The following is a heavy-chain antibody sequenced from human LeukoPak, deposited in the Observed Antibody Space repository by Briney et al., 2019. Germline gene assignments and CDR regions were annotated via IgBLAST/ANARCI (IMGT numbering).Heavy chain of an antibody. CDR3: ASGRQLGY. Sequence: GGSLRLSCAASGFTFSNYWMSWVRQAPGKGLEWVANIKEDGSEKYYVDSVKGRFTISRGNARNSLYLQMNSLRAEDTAVYYCASGRQLGYWGQGTLVTVSS. J-gene: IGHJ4*02. CDR1: GFTFSNYW. CDR2: IKEDGSEK. D-gene: IGHD6-13*01. V-gene: IGHV3-7*01.